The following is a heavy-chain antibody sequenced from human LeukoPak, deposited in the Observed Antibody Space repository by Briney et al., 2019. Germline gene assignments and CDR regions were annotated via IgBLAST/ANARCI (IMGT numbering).Heavy chain of an antibody. J-gene: IGHJ4*02. CDR3: AKSEMATIPPAY. Sequence: GGSLRLSCAASGFTFDDYAMLWVRQAPGKGLEWVSGISWNSGSIGYADSVKGRFTISRDNAKNSLYLQMNSLRAEDTALYYCAKSEMATIPPAYWGQGTLVTVSS. D-gene: IGHD5-24*01. CDR2: ISWNSGSI. CDR1: GFTFDDYA. V-gene: IGHV3-9*01.